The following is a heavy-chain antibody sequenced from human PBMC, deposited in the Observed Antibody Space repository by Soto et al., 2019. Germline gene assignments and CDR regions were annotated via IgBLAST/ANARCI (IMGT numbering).Heavy chain of an antibody. CDR1: GFTFSSYA. CDR2: ISGSGGST. Sequence: GGSLRLSCAASGFTFSSYAMSWVRQAPGKGLEWVSAISGSGGSTYYADSVKGRFTISRDNSKNTLYLQMNSLRAEDTAVYYCAKGQVAKGYYYYYYGMDVWGQGTTVTVSS. J-gene: IGHJ6*02. CDR3: AKGQVAKGYYYYYYGMDV. D-gene: IGHD2-15*01. V-gene: IGHV3-23*01.